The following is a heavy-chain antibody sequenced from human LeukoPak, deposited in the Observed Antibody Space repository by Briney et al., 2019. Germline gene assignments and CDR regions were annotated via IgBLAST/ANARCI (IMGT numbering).Heavy chain of an antibody. CDR3: ARHVGYEWELRFDP. CDR1: GGSFSGYY. J-gene: IGHJ5*02. Sequence: PSETLSLTCAVYGGSFSGYYWSWIRQPPGKGLEWIGYIYYSGSTNYNPSLKSRVTISVDTSKNQFSLKLSSVTAADTAVYYCARHVGYEWELRFDPWGQGTLVTVSS. D-gene: IGHD1-26*01. V-gene: IGHV4-59*08. CDR2: IYYSGST.